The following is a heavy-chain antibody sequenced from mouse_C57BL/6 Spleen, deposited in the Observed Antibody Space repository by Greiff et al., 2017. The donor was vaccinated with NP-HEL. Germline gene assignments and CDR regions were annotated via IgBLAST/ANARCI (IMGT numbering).Heavy chain of an antibody. CDR3: ASLSYDGYTLFDY. CDR2: IDPSDSET. J-gene: IGHJ2*01. D-gene: IGHD2-3*01. CDR1: GYTFTSYW. V-gene: IGHV1-52*01. Sequence: QVQLQQPGAELVRPGSSVKLSCKASGYTFTSYWMHWVKQRPIQGLEWIGNIDPSDSETHYNQKFKDKATLTVDKSSSTAYMQLSSLTSEDSAVYYCASLSYDGYTLFDYWGQGTTLTVSS.